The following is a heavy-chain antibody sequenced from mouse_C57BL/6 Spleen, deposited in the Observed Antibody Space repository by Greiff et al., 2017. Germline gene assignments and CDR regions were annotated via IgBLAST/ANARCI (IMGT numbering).Heavy chain of an antibody. CDR3: ARHAVGVYYCNSYFDY. V-gene: IGHV1-62-2*01. Sequence: QVQLQQPGAELVKPGASVKLSCKASGYTFTEYTIHWVKQRPGQGLEWIGWFYPGSGSIKYNEKFKDKATLTADKSSSTAYMELSRLTSEDSAVYFFARHAVGVYYCNSYFDYWGQGTTLTVTS. CDR2: FYPGSGSI. CDR1: GYTFTEYT. J-gene: IGHJ2*01. D-gene: IGHD2-1*01.